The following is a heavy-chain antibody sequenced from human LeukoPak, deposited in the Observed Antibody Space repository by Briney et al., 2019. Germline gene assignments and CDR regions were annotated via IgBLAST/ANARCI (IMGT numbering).Heavy chain of an antibody. D-gene: IGHD1-26*01. CDR3: ARTTSSGSYYFDY. CDR2: IYYSGST. V-gene: IGHV4-59*01. CDR1: GGSISSYY. J-gene: IGHJ4*02. Sequence: SETLSLTCTVSGGSISSYYWSWIRQPPGKGLEWIGYIYYSGSTNYNPSLKSRVTISVDTSKNQFSLKLSSVTAADTAVYYCARTTSSGSYYFDYWGQGALVTVSS.